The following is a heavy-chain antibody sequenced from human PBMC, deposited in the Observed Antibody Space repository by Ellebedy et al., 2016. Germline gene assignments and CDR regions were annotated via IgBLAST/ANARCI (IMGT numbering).Heavy chain of an antibody. CDR1: GFTFSDYY. CDR2: MSSSGTTI. Sequence: GGSLRLXXVASGFTFSDYYMSWIRQAPGKGLECISYMSSSGTTIYNADSVKGRFTISRDNAKNSLYLQMNSLTAEDTAVYFCASDRGWFSLDFWGQGTLVTVSS. V-gene: IGHV3-11*04. J-gene: IGHJ4*02. D-gene: IGHD2-15*01. CDR3: ASDRGWFSLDF.